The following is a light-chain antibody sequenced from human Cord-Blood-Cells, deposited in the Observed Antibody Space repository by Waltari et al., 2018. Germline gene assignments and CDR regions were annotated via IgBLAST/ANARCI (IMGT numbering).Light chain of an antibody. CDR1: SSDVGSYNL. CDR3: CSYAGSSTWV. CDR2: DGS. Sequence: QSALTQPASVSGSPGQSITISCTGTSSDVGSYNLVSWYQQHPGKAPKLMIYDGSKRPSGCSNRFSGSKSGNTASLTIAGLQAEDEADYYCCSYAGSSTWVFGGGTKLTVL. J-gene: IGLJ3*02. V-gene: IGLV2-23*01.